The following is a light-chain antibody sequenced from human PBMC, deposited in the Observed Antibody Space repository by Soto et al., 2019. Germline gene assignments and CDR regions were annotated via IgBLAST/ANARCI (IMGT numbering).Light chain of an antibody. V-gene: IGKV3-15*01. Sequence: EIVMTQSPATLSLSPGQRATLSCRASQSVSSKLAWYQQRPGQAPRLLIYSASTRATGIPARFSGSGSGTEFTLTISSLQSEDFAVYYCQQLSRYPLTFGGGTKVDIK. CDR3: QQLSRYPLT. CDR1: QSVSSK. CDR2: SAS. J-gene: IGKJ4*01.